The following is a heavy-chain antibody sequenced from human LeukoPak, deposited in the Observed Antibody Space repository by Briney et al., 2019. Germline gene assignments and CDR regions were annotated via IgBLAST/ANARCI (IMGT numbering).Heavy chain of an antibody. J-gene: IGHJ4*02. Sequence: SVKVSCKASGGTFSSYAISWVRQAPGQGLEWMGRIIPILGTANYAQKFQGRVTITADKSTSTAYMELSSLRSEDTAVYYCASGMVRIQLWYDYWGQGTLVTVSS. V-gene: IGHV1-69*04. CDR1: GGTFSSYA. CDR2: IIPILGTA. D-gene: IGHD5-18*01. CDR3: ASGMVRIQLWYDY.